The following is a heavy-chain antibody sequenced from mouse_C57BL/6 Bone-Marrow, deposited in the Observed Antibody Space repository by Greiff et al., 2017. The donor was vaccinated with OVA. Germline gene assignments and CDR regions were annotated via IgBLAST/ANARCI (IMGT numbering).Heavy chain of an antibody. V-gene: IGHV1-5*01. D-gene: IGHD1-1*01. CDR2: IYPGNSDT. Sequence: EVQLQQSGTVLARPGASVKMSCKTSGYTFTSCWMHWVKQRPGQGLEWIGAIYPGNSDTSYNQKFKGKAKLTAVTSASTAYMELSSLTNEDSAVYYCTTNPTVVALYWFDYWGQGTTLTVSS. CDR1: GYTFTSCW. J-gene: IGHJ2*01. CDR3: TTNPTVVALYWFDY.